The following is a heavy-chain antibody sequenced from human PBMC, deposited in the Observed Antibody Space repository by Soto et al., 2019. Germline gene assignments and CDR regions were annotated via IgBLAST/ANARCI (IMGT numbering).Heavy chain of an antibody. Sequence: QVQLQESGPGLVKPSQTLSLTCTLSGVSITSGAYYWTWVRQHPGKCLEWIGYIYYNGNTYFSPSVKRRLTISIDTSKNQFSLKLSSVTAADTAMYYCARARLRAVYAFDFWGQGTMVTVPS. CDR1: GVSITSGAYY. CDR3: ARARLRAVYAFDF. J-gene: IGHJ3*01. CDR2: IYYNGNT. V-gene: IGHV4-31*03. D-gene: IGHD4-17*01.